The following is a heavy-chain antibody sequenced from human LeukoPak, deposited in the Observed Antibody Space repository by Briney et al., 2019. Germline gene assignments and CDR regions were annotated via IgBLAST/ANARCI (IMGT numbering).Heavy chain of an antibody. CDR2: IKQDGSEK. CDR3: AKGGGFGEPPSPY. D-gene: IGHD3-10*01. J-gene: IGHJ4*02. Sequence: PGGSLRLSCAASGFTFSNYWMSWVRQAPGKGLEWVANIKQDGSEKYYVDSVKGRFTISRDNAKNSLYLQMNSLRAEDTALYYCAKGGGFGEPPSPYWGQGTLVTVSS. CDR1: GFTFSNYW. V-gene: IGHV3-7*03.